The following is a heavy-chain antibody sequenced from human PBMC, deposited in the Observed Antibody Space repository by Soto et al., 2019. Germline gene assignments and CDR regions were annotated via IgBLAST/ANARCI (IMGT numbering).Heavy chain of an antibody. J-gene: IGHJ4*02. Sequence: HPGGSLRLSCSASGFTFSSYAMHWVRQAPGKGLEYVSSISTNGGSTHYADSVKGRFTISRDNSKNTQYLQMSSLRADDTAVYYCAKGRGYCSSTSCYAASDYWGQGT. CDR2: ISTNGGST. CDR1: GFTFSSYA. D-gene: IGHD2-2*01. V-gene: IGHV3-64D*06. CDR3: AKGRGYCSSTSCYAASDY.